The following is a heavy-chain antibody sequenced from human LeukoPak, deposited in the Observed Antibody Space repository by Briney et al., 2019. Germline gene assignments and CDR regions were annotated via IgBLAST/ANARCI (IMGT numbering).Heavy chain of an antibody. Sequence: SETLSLTCTVSGGSISSYYWSWIRQPPGKGLEWIGYIYYSGSTNYNPSLKSRVTISVDTSKSQFSLKVSSVTAADTAVYYCASSTPTAHFDYWGQGTLVTVSS. V-gene: IGHV4-59*01. CDR2: IYYSGST. J-gene: IGHJ4*02. D-gene: IGHD4-11*01. CDR1: GGSISSYY. CDR3: ASSTPTAHFDY.